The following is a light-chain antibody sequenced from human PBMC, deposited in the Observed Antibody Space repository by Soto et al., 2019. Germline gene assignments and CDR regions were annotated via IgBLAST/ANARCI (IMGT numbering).Light chain of an antibody. V-gene: IGKV3-15*01. CDR1: QSVSSI. J-gene: IGKJ4*01. CDR3: QQYKNWPLT. Sequence: EIVMTQSPATLSVSPGERATLSCRASQSVSSILAWYQQKPGQAPRLLIYGASTRATGIPARFSGSGSGTEFTLTISSLQSEDFAIYYCQQYKNWPLTFGGGTKVEIK. CDR2: GAS.